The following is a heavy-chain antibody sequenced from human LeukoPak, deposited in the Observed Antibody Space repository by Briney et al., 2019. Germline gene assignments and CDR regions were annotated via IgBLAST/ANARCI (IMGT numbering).Heavy chain of an antibody. Sequence: GGSLRLSCAASGFTFSSYAMTWVRQAPGKGLEWVSAISGGAYSTSYADSVKGRFTISRDNSKNALYLQMNSLRAEDTAIYYCARNTSGFKLGDAFDIWGQGTMVTVSS. V-gene: IGHV3-23*01. J-gene: IGHJ3*02. CDR3: ARNTSGFKLGDAFDI. CDR2: ISGGAYST. D-gene: IGHD3-22*01. CDR1: GFTFSSYA.